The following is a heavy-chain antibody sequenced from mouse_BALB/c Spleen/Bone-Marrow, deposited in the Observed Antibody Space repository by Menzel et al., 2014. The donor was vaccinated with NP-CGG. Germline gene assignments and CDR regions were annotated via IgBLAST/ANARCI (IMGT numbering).Heavy chain of an antibody. D-gene: IGHD2-14*01. V-gene: IGHV2-5-1*01. CDR2: IWRGGST. CDR3: AKNGGYNGWFAY. Sequence: VQLQQSGPSLVQPSQSLSITCTVSGSSLTSYGVHWVRQSPGKGLKWLGVIWRGGSTDYNAAFMSRLSITKDNSKSQVFFKMNSLQADDTAIYYCAKNGGYNGWFAYCGQGTLVTVSA. J-gene: IGHJ3*01. CDR1: GSSLTSYG.